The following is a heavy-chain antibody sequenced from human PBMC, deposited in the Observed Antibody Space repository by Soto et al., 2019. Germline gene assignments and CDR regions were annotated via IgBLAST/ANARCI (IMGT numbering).Heavy chain of an antibody. CDR2: IYPGDSDT. CDR1: GYSFTSYW. V-gene: IGHV5-51*01. Sequence: PGESRKISCKGSGYSFTSYWIGWVRQMPGKGLEWRGIIYPGDSDTRYSPSFQGQVTISADKSISTAYLQWSSLKASDAAMYYCARRCIAAAGNGAFDIWGQGTMVTVSS. J-gene: IGHJ3*02. CDR3: ARRCIAAAGNGAFDI. D-gene: IGHD6-13*01.